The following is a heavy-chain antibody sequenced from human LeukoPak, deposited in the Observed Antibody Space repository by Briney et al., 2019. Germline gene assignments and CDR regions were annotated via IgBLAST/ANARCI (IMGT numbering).Heavy chain of an antibody. J-gene: IGHJ4*02. D-gene: IGHD3-22*01. Sequence: SETLSLTCAVYGGSFSGYYWSWIRQPPGKGLEWIGEINHSGSTNYNPSLKSRVTISVDTSKNQFSLKLSSVTAADTAVYYCARHSEYYYDSSGYFDYWGQGTLVTVSS. CDR2: INHSGST. V-gene: IGHV4-34*01. CDR1: GGSFSGYY. CDR3: ARHSEYYYDSSGYFDY.